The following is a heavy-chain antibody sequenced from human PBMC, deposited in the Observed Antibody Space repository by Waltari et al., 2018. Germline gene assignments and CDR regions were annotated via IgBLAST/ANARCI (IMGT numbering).Heavy chain of an antibody. V-gene: IGHV4-4*02. J-gene: IGHJ4*02. CDR2: VHRSGRT. D-gene: IGHD2-15*01. CDR1: GDSMSGNYW. CDR3: ARDRGRGLYLDS. Sequence: QVQLQESGPGLVKPSETLSLTCGVSGDSMSGNYWWSWVRQPPGKGLEWIGQVHRSGRTNYNPPLESRVTVSIDTFNSQFSLEVTSATAADTALYFCARDRGRGLYLDSWGRGILVTVSP.